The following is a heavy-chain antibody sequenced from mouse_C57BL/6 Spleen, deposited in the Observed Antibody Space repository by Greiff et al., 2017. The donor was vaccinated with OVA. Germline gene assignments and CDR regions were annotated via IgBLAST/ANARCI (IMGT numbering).Heavy chain of an antibody. Sequence: EVKLVESGGGLVKPGGSLKLSCAASGFTFSSYAMSWVRQTPDTRLEWVATISDGGSYTYYPDNVKGRFTISIDNAKNNLYLQMSQLKSEDTAMYDGARGETRYYDCDGGGFDYWGQGTTLTVSS. CDR3: ARGETRYYDCDGGGFDY. J-gene: IGHJ2*01. D-gene: IGHD2-4*01. V-gene: IGHV5-4*03. CDR1: GFTFSSYA. CDR2: ISDGGSYT.